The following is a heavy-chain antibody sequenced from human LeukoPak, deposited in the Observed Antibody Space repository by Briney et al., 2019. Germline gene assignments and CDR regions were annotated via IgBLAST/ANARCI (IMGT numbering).Heavy chain of an antibody. CDR1: GGSFSGYY. V-gene: IGHV4-34*01. D-gene: IGHD2-2*01. CDR3: ARAPGYCSSTSRYAAYFDY. Sequence: PSETLSLTCVVYGGSFSGYYWSWIRQPPGKGLEWIGEINHSGSTNYNPSLKSRVTISVDTSKNQFSLKLSSVTAADTAVYYCARAPGYCSSTSRYAAYFDYWGQGTLVTVSS. J-gene: IGHJ4*02. CDR2: INHSGST.